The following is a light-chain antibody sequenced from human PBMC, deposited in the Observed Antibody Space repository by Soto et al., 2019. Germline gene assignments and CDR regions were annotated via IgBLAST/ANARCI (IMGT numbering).Light chain of an antibody. Sequence: EIVLTQSPHTLSLSPGERATLSCRASQSIAGGYLAWYQHRPGQAPRLLISGAYRRAAGIPDRFSGSGSGTDFTLTISKLQPEDFAVYYCHQYVASPRTFGQGTKVEFK. CDR3: HQYVASPRT. J-gene: IGKJ1*01. CDR2: GAY. CDR1: QSIAGGY. V-gene: IGKV3-20*01.